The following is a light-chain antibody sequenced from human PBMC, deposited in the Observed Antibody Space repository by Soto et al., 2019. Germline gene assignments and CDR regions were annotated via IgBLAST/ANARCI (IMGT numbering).Light chain of an antibody. CDR3: QQYYSAPLT. CDR2: WAS. CDR1: RNILYSSNNKNY. J-gene: IGKJ4*01. V-gene: IGKV4-1*01. Sequence: DIVMTQSPDSLAVSLGERATIDCKSSRNILYSSNNKNYLAWYQQKPGQPPKLLIYWASTRESGVPDRFSGSGSGTDFTLTISSRQAEDVAVYYCQQYYSAPLTFGGGTKVEI.